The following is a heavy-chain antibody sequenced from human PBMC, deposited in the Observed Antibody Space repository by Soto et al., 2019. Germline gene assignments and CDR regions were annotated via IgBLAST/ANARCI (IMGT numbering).Heavy chain of an antibody. D-gene: IGHD3-3*01. CDR3: ARDLQILPNWFDL. CDR2: ISAYNGNT. V-gene: IGHV1-18*01. CDR1: VYTFSSSS. Sequence: ASVTGSFRGGVYTFSSSSICWVLRSAGQGLEWMGWISAYNGNTNYAQKLQGRVTMTTDTSTSTAYMELRSLRSDDKAVYYCARDLQILPNWFDLWGQGTLVTVSS. J-gene: IGHJ5*02.